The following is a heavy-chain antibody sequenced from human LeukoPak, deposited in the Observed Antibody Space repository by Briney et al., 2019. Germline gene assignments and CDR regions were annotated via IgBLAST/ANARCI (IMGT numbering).Heavy chain of an antibody. CDR3: ARGSELWFGELLYSITDY. CDR2: INPNSGGT. CDR1: GYTFTGYY. J-gene: IGHJ4*02. V-gene: IGHV1-2*06. D-gene: IGHD3-10*01. Sequence: ASVKVSCKASGYTFTGYYMHWVRQAPGQGLEWMGRINPNSGGTNYAQKFQGRVTMTRDTSISTAYMELSRLRSDDTAVYYCARGSELWFGELLYSITDYWQQGTLVTVSS.